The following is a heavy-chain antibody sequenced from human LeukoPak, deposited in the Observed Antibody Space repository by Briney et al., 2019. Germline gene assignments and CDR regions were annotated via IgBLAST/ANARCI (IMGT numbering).Heavy chain of an antibody. D-gene: IGHD6-19*01. CDR2: ISGSGGST. CDR3: ALEGGSSGWRHGY. J-gene: IGHJ4*02. CDR1: GFTFSSYA. V-gene: IGHV3-23*01. Sequence: PGGSLRLSCAASGFTFSSYAMSWVRQAPGEGLGWVSAISGSGGSTYYADSVKGRFTISRDNSKNTLYLQMNSLRAENTAVYYCALEGGSSGWRHGYWGQGTLVTVSS.